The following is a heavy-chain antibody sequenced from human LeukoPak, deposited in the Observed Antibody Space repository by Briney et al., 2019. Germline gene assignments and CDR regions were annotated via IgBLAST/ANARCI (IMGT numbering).Heavy chain of an antibody. D-gene: IGHD6-13*01. CDR3: ARGRAAADAFEI. V-gene: IGHV4-59*01. Sequence: SETLSLTCTVSGGSISNYYWSWIRQPPGEGLEGIGYIYHSGRTNYNPSLKSRVTISVDTSKNQFSVKLSSVTAADTAVYYCARGRAAADAFEIWGQGTMVTVSS. CDR1: GGSISNYY. CDR2: IYHSGRT. J-gene: IGHJ3*02.